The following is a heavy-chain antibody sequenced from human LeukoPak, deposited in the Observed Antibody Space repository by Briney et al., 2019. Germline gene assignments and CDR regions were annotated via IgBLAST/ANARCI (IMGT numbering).Heavy chain of an antibody. CDR2: INWNGGST. CDR3: ARDISSGWLNDAFDI. D-gene: IGHD6-19*01. CDR1: GFTFDDYG. J-gene: IGHJ3*02. V-gene: IGHV3-20*01. Sequence: PGGSLRLSCAASGFTFDDYGMSWVRQAPGKGLEWVSGINWNGGSTGYADSVKGRFTISRDNAKNSLYLQMNSLRAEDTALYHCARDISSGWLNDAFDIWGQGTVVTVSS.